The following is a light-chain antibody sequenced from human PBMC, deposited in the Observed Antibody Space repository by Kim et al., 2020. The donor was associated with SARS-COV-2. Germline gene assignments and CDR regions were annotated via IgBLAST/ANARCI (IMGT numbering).Light chain of an antibody. J-gene: IGKJ1*01. CDR1: PSIGTW. Sequence: DIQMTQSPSTLSASVGDRVTITCRASPSIGTWLAWYQQKPGKAPKLLIYDASSLESGVPSRFSGSGSAAEFTLTITSLQPDDFATYFCQQYKTYPRTFGQGTKVDIK. CDR3: QQYKTYPRT. V-gene: IGKV1-5*01. CDR2: DAS.